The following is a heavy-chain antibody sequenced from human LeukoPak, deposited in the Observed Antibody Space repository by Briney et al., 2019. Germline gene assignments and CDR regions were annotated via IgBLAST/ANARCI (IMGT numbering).Heavy chain of an antibody. CDR3: TTAPAGDFDFDY. Sequence: PGGSLRLSCAASGFTFSKAWMSWVRQAPGKGLEWVGRIKSKTDGGTTEYAAPVKGRFTISRDDSKNILYLQMNSLKTEDTAVYYCTTAPAGDFDFDYWGQGTLVTVSS. J-gene: IGHJ4*02. V-gene: IGHV3-15*01. D-gene: IGHD3-9*01. CDR2: IKSKTDGGTT. CDR1: GFTFSKAW.